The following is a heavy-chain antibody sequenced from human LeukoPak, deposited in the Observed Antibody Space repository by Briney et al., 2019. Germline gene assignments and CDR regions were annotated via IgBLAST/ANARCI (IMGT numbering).Heavy chain of an antibody. CDR2: IYYSGNT. Sequence: SETLSLTCSVSGGSISSSSYYWGWIRQPPGKGLEWIGNIYYSGNTYYNPSLKSRVTISLDTSKNQFSLKLSSVTAADTAVYYCARVAIWDWYFDLWGRGTLVTVSS. J-gene: IGHJ2*01. D-gene: IGHD2-15*01. V-gene: IGHV4-39*01. CDR3: ARVAIWDWYFDL. CDR1: GGSISSSSYY.